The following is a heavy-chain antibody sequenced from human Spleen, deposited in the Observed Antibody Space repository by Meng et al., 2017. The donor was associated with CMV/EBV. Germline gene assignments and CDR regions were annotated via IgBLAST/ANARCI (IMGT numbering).Heavy chain of an antibody. Sequence: GGSLRLSCAASGFTFTNFAMSWVRQAPGKGLEWVSVIYYDRSNTYYAASVRGRFIISRDNSKNMVYPQMNSLRAEDTAVYYCAKDWSRGGSYLDYWGQGTLVTVSS. CDR2: IYYDRSNT. J-gene: IGHJ4*02. CDR1: GFTFTNFA. CDR3: AKDWSRGGSYLDY. V-gene: IGHV3-23*03. D-gene: IGHD1-26*01.